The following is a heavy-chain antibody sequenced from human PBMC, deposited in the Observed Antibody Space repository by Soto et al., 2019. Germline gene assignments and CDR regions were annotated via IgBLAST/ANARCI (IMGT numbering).Heavy chain of an antibody. J-gene: IGHJ5*02. CDR1: GYSFPSYW. D-gene: IGHD6-6*01. CDR3: ARHGQLALFDQ. Sequence: EVQLVQSGAEVKKPGESLKISCQGSGYSFPSYWISWVRQMPGKGLQWMGRIDPSDSYINHSPSFEGHVNISIDKSINTAYLQWSSLKASDTAIYYCARHGQLALFDQWGQGTLVTVSS. V-gene: IGHV5-10-1*03. CDR2: IDPSDSYI.